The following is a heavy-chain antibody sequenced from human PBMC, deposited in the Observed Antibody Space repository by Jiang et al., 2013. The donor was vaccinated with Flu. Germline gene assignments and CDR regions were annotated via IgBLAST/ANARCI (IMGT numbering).Heavy chain of an antibody. CDR1: GGSISSSSYY. CDR3: ARHTYYDFWSGYYRMFDP. CDR2: VYYSGST. J-gene: IGHJ5*02. D-gene: IGHD3-3*01. Sequence: ETLSLTCTVSGGSISSSSYYWGWIRQPPGKGLEWIGSVYYSGSTYYNPSLKSRVTISVDTSKNQFSLKLSSVTAADTAVYYCARHTYYDFWSGYYRMFDPWGQGTLVTVSS. V-gene: IGHV4-39*01.